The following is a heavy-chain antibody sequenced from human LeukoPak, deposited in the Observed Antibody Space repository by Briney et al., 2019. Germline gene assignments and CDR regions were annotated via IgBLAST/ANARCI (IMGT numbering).Heavy chain of an antibody. Sequence: SETLSLTCTVSGGSISSYYWSWIRQPPGKGLEWIGYIYYSGSTNYNPPLKSRVTISVDTSKNQFSLKLSSVTAADTAVYYCARRGRKRDGYNYDFDYWGQGTLVTVSS. CDR3: ARRGRKRDGYNYDFDY. D-gene: IGHD5-12*01. J-gene: IGHJ4*02. CDR1: GGSISSYY. CDR2: IYYSGST. V-gene: IGHV4-59*08.